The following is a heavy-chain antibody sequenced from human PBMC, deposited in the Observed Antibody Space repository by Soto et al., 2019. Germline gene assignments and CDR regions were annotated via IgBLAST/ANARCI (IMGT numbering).Heavy chain of an antibody. D-gene: IGHD5-12*01. Sequence: ASVKVSCKASGFTFTSSAVQWVRQARGQRLEWIGWIVVGSGNTNYAQKFQERVTITRDMSTSTAYMELSSLRSEDTAVYYCAADNGYDFAGYYYGMDVWGQGTTVTVSS. CDR2: IVVGSGNT. V-gene: IGHV1-58*01. J-gene: IGHJ6*02. CDR1: GFTFTSSA. CDR3: AADNGYDFAGYYYGMDV.